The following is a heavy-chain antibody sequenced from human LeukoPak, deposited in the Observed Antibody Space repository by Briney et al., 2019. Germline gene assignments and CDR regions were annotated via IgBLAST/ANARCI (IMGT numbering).Heavy chain of an antibody. D-gene: IGHD3-22*01. CDR2: IYYSGST. CDR1: GGSISSSSYY. CDR3: ASKALGYYYDSSGYYYVDY. Sequence: PSETLSLTCTVSGGSISSSSYYWGWIRQPPGKGLEWIGSIYYSGSTYYNPSLKSRVTISVDTSKNQFSLKLSSVTAADTAVYYCASKALGYYYDSSGYYYVDYWGQGTLVTVSS. J-gene: IGHJ4*02. V-gene: IGHV4-39*01.